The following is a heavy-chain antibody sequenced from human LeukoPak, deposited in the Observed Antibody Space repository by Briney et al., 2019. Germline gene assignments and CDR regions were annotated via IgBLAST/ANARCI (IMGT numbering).Heavy chain of an antibody. V-gene: IGHV4-59*01. CDR1: GGSISSYY. CDR2: IYYSGST. J-gene: IGHJ4*02. CDR3: ARGSAYGSGSYPHDY. Sequence: SETLSLTCTVSGGSISSYYWSWIRQPPGKGLEWIWYIYYSGSTNYNPSLKSRVTISVDTSKNQFSLKLSSVTAADTAVYYCARGSAYGSGSYPHDYWGQGTLVTVSS. D-gene: IGHD3-10*01.